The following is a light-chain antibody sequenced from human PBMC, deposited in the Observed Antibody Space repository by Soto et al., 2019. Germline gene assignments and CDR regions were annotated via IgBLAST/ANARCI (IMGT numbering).Light chain of an antibody. V-gene: IGKV3-11*01. Sequence: EVVLTQSPATLSLSPGERATLSCRASENVRTFVDWYQQKPGQAPRLLIYGASNRATGIPARFSGSGSGTDVTHTISNPEPEEFAVYYCQQHSHWPPWTFGQGTRVEIQ. J-gene: IGKJ1*01. CDR1: ENVRTF. CDR2: GAS. CDR3: QQHSHWPPWT.